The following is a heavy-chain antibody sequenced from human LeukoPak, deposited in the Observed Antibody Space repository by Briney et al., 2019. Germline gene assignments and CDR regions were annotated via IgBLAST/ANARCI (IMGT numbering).Heavy chain of an antibody. CDR3: AGIAAADHYFDY. CDR2: IYSGGST. CDR1: GFTVSSNY. D-gene: IGHD6-13*01. J-gene: IGHJ4*02. V-gene: IGHV3-53*01. Sequence: GGSLRLSCAASGFTVSSNYMSWVRQAPGKGLGWVSVIYSGGSTYYADSVKGRFTISRDNSKNTLYLQMNSLRAEDTAVYYCAGIAAADHYFDYWGQGTLVTVSS.